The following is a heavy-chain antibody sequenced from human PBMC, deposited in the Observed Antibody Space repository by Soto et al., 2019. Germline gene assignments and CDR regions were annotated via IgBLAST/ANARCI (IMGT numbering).Heavy chain of an antibody. D-gene: IGHD3-10*01. V-gene: IGHV3-30*04. CDR3: ARDDEGGSDCDLGY. J-gene: IGHJ4*02. Sequence: QVQLVESGGGVVQPGRSLRLSCAASGFTFSSYVIHWVRQTPDKRLEWVAFISRDGSNEYYADSVKGRFTISRDNSKNTLYLEMNSLRAEDTAVYYCARDDEGGSDCDLGYWGQGTLVTVSS. CDR1: GFTFSSYV. CDR2: ISRDGSNE.